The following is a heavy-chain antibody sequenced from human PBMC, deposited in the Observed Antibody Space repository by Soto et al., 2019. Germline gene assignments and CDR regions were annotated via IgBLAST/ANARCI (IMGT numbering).Heavy chain of an antibody. V-gene: IGHV3-9*01. CDR2: ITWNSGSV. CDR1: GFTFDDYA. Sequence: ESGGALVQPGRSLRLSCAASGFTFDDYAMHWVRQAPGKGLEWVSGITWNSGSVYYAESVKGRFTISRDNAKNSLFLQMNSLRTEDTALYYCAKDASMLRAHFDFWGQGTLVTVSS. CDR3: AKDASMLRAHFDF. D-gene: IGHD3-10*01. J-gene: IGHJ4*02.